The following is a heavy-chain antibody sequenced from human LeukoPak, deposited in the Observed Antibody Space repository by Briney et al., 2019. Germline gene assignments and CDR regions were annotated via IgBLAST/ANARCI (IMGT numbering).Heavy chain of an antibody. CDR3: ARDKWSDIVASQRVPFDY. CDR2: ISSSSSYI. CDR1: GFTFSSYS. Sequence: PGGSLRLSCAASGFTFSSYSMNWVRQAPGKGLEWVSSISSSSSYIYYADSVKGRFTISRGNAKNSLYLHMNSLRAEDTAVYYCARDKWSDIVASQRVPFDYWGQGTLVTVSS. D-gene: IGHD5-12*01. J-gene: IGHJ4*02. V-gene: IGHV3-21*01.